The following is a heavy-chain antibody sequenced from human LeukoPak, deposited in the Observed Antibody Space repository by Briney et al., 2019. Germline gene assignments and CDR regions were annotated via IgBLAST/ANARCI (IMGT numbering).Heavy chain of an antibody. J-gene: IGHJ3*02. D-gene: IGHD5-18*01. V-gene: IGHV3-7*01. CDR2: IKQDGSEK. CDR1: GFTFSTYW. CDR3: ARDRYSYGPDAFDI. Sequence: GGSLRLSCAASGFTFSTYWMSWVRQAPGKGLEWVANIKQDGSEKYYVDSVKGRFTISRDNAKNSLYLQMNSLRAEDTAVYYCARDRYSYGPDAFDIWGQGTMVTVSS.